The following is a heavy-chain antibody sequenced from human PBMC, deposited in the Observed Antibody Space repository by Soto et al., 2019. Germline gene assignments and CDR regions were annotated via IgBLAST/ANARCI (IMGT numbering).Heavy chain of an antibody. CDR2: ISSYNGNT. Sequence: QVQLVQSGAEVKKPGASVKVSCKASGYTFTSYGISWVRQAPGQGLEGMGWISSYNGNTNYAQKLQGRVTMTTDTATRTAYMELGSLRSDDTAVYYCARYRDRGVRSDWYFDLWGCGPLVTLSS. CDR3: ARYRDRGVRSDWYFDL. J-gene: IGHJ2*01. CDR1: GYTFTSYG. V-gene: IGHV1-18*01. D-gene: IGHD2-8*01.